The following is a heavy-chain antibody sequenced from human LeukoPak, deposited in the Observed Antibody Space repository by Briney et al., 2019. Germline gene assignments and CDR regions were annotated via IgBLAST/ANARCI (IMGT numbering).Heavy chain of an antibody. CDR2: IDWDDDK. Sequence: SGPALVKPTQTLTLTCTFSGFSLSTTKMCVNWIRQPPGKALEWLARIDWDDDKYYSTSLKTRLTISKDTSKNQVVLTMTNMDPVDTATYYCARSLIMEATHDAFDIWGQGTMVTVSS. D-gene: IGHD5-24*01. CDR3: ARSLIMEATHDAFDI. J-gene: IGHJ3*02. CDR1: GFSLSTTKMC. V-gene: IGHV2-70*11.